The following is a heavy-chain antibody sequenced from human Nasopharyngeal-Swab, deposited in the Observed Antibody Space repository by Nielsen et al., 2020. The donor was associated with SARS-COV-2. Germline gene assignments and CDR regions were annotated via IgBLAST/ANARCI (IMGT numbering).Heavy chain of an antibody. CDR2: IYYSGIT. J-gene: IGHJ4*02. V-gene: IGHV4-39*01. D-gene: IGHD3-9*01. CDR3: ARVMFDWSVRPFDY. Sequence: SETLSLTCTVSSGSISSSSYYWGWIRQPPGKGLEWIGSIYYSGITYYNPSLKSRVTISVDTSKNQLSLKLSSVTAADTAVYYCARVMFDWSVRPFDYWGQGTLVTVSS. CDR1: SGSISSSSYY.